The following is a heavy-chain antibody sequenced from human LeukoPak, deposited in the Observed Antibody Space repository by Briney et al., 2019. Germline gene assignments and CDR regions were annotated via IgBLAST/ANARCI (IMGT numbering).Heavy chain of an antibody. Sequence: SGGSLRLSCAASGFTFSSYGMHWVRQAPGKGLEWVAFIRYDGSNKYYADSVKGRFTISRDNSKNTLYLQMNSLRAEDTAVYYCANPLGIRVGATNDAFDIWGQGTMVTVSS. V-gene: IGHV3-30*02. J-gene: IGHJ3*02. CDR1: GFTFSSYG. CDR3: ANPLGIRVGATNDAFDI. D-gene: IGHD1-26*01. CDR2: IRYDGSNK.